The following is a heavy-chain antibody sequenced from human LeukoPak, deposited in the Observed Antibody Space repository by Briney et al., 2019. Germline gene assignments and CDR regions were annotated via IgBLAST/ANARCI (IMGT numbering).Heavy chain of an antibody. CDR1: GFTFSKNW. Sequence: GGSLRLSCVAPGFTFSKNWMHWVRQAPGKGLVWVSRIQGDGSNTNYADSVKGRFSISRDNAKNTVYLQMTSLWAEDTGIYYCSRGTSAGGPISPFDFWGQGTVVTVSS. CDR3: SRGTSAGGPISPFDF. D-gene: IGHD6-13*01. CDR2: IQGDGSNT. J-gene: IGHJ4*02. V-gene: IGHV3-74*01.